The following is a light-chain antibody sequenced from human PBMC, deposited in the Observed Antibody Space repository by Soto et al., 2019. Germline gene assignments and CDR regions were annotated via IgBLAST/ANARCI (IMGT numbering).Light chain of an antibody. CDR1: QGISNY. V-gene: IGKV1-27*01. CDR2: AAS. CDR3: QMYTNVPT. Sequence: DIQMTQSPSSLSASVGDRVTITCRASQGISNYLAWYQQIPGKVPKLLISAASTLQSGVPSRFSGSGSGTDFTLTISSLQAEDVATYYCQMYTNVPTFGGGTKVEIK. J-gene: IGKJ4*01.